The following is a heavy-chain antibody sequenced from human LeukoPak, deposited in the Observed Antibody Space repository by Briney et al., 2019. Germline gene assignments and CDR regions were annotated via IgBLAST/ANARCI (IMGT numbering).Heavy chain of an antibody. V-gene: IGHV4-39*07. J-gene: IGHJ4*02. CDR3: ATGYCSSCGGEL. D-gene: IGHD2-21*01. CDR2: IYYSGST. Sequence: SETLSLTCTVSGGSISSSSYYWGWIRQPPGKGLEWIGSIYYSGSTYYNPSLKSRVTISVDTSKNQFSLKLSSVTAADTAVYYCATGYCSSCGGELWGQGTLVTVSS. CDR1: GGSISSSSYY.